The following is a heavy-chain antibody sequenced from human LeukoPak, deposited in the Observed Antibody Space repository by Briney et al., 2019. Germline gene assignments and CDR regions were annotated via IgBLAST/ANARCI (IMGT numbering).Heavy chain of an antibody. J-gene: IGHJ4*02. V-gene: IGHV3-30-3*01. CDR3: ARDQGAAAGILDY. Sequence: GGSLRLSCAASGFTFSSYAMHWVRQAPGKGLEWVAVISYDGSNKYYADSVKGRFTISRDNSKNTLYLQMSSLRAEDTAVYYCARDQGAAAGILDYWGQGTLVTVSS. D-gene: IGHD6-13*01. CDR2: ISYDGSNK. CDR1: GFTFSSYA.